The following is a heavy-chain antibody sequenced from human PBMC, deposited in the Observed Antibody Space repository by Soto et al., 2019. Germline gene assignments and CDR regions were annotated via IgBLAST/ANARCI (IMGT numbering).Heavy chain of an antibody. D-gene: IGHD2-2*02. J-gene: IGHJ4*02. Sequence: QVQLVESGGGLVKPGESLRVSCAAPGFSFRDYFMSWMRQAPGKGLEWVAYIGPYGNSKYYADSVKGRFTISRDDATNSLYLHMNSLRAEDTAVYYCARDDYTYGVYWGQGTPVTVSS. CDR1: GFSFRDYF. CDR2: IGPYGNSK. V-gene: IGHV3-11*01. CDR3: ARDDYTYGVY.